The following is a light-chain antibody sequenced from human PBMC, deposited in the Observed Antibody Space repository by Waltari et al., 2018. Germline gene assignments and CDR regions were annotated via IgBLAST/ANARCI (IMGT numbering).Light chain of an antibody. CDR1: QSLLHSDGKTH. CDR2: EVS. J-gene: IGKJ4*01. CDR3: MQSIQFPLT. V-gene: IGKV2D-29*01. Sequence: DVVMTQTPLALSVTPGQPASISCKSSQSLLHSDGKTHLYWYLQKQGRPPQLLIYEVSNRCSGVPDRFSGSGSGTDFTLKISRVEAEDVGLYYCMQSIQFPLTFGGGTKVEIK.